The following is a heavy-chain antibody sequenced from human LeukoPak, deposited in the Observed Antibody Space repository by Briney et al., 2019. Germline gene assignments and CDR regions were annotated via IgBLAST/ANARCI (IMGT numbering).Heavy chain of an antibody. CDR2: ISHDGSNK. Sequence: GGSLRLSCAASGFTFSSYGMHWVRQAPGKGLEWVAVISHDGSNKDYSDSVKGRFTISRDNSKDTLYLQMNTLRAEDTAVYYCARDRVPSEYYFDYWGQGTLVTVSS. D-gene: IGHD6-19*01. J-gene: IGHJ4*02. V-gene: IGHV3-30*03. CDR3: ARDRVPSEYYFDY. CDR1: GFTFSSYG.